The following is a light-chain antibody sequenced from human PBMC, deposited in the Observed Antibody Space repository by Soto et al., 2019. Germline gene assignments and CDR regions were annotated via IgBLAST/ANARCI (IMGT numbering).Light chain of an antibody. CDR2: DAS. Sequence: EIVLTQSPATLSLSPGELATPSCRASQSVSSYLAWYQQKPGQAPRLLIYDASNRATGIPARFSGSGSGTDFTLTISSLEPEDFAVYYCQQRSNWPWTFGQGTKVDIK. CDR3: QQRSNWPWT. V-gene: IGKV3-11*01. J-gene: IGKJ1*01. CDR1: QSVSSY.